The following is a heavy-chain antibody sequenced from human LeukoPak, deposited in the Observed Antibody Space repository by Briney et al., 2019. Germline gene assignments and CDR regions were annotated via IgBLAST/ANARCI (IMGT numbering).Heavy chain of an antibody. D-gene: IGHD1-26*01. CDR1: GYTFTGSY. V-gene: IGHV1-2*02. J-gene: IGHJ4*02. CDR2: INLNSGGT. Sequence: ASVKVSCKASGYTFTGSYMHWVRQAPGQGLEWMGWINLNSGGTNSAQKFQGRVTMTRDTSISTAYMELSRLRSDDTAVYYCARDRVGATFDYWGQGTLVTVSS. CDR3: ARDRVGATFDY.